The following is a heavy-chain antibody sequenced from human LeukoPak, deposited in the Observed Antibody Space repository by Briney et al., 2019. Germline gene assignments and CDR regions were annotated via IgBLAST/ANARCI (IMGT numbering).Heavy chain of an antibody. CDR2: ISGSGGST. Sequence: GSLRLSCAASGFTFSSYAMSWVRQAPGKGLEWVSAISGSGGSTYYADSVKGRFTISRDNSKNTLYLQMNSLRAEDTAVYYCAKQVVLMVYAPCDYWGQGTLVTVSS. CDR1: GFTFSSYA. V-gene: IGHV3-23*01. J-gene: IGHJ4*02. D-gene: IGHD2-8*01. CDR3: AKQVVLMVYAPCDY.